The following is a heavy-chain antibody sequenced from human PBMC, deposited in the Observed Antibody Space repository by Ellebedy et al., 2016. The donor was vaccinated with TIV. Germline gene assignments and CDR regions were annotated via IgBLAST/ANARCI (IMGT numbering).Heavy chain of an antibody. Sequence: GESLKISCGASGFTFEDYTMHWIRQVPGKGLEWVSLISWNGDITYYADSVKGRFTISRDNAKNSLYLQMNSMRDEDTAVYYCARDENEVGATFFGYWGQGTLVTVSS. CDR2: ISWNGDIT. CDR3: ARDENEVGATFFGY. D-gene: IGHD1-26*01. CDR1: GFTFEDYT. V-gene: IGHV3-43*01. J-gene: IGHJ4*02.